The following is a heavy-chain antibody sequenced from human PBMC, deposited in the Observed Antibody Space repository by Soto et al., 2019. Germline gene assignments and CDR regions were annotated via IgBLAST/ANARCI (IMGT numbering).Heavy chain of an antibody. CDR1: RDTFNKYA. J-gene: IGHJ6*02. CDR3: ARGETYLGV. V-gene: IGHV1-69*13. D-gene: IGHD3-16*01. Sequence: SVKVSCKTSRDTFNKYAFSWVRQAPGQGLEWMGWIIPIFSSRNYAEKFQGRVTITADDSTSTAYMELRSLRFEDTAVYYCARGETYLGVWGQGTTVTVSS. CDR2: IIPIFSSR.